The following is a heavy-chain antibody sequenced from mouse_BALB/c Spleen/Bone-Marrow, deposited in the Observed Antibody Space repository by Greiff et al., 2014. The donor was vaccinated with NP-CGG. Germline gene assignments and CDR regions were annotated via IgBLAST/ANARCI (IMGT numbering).Heavy chain of an antibody. J-gene: IGHJ2*01. D-gene: IGHD1-1*01. CDR2: ISPGTGSI. CDR3: NYYGNTFGY. Sequence: VQLQQSDAELVKPGASVKISCKASGYTFTDHAIHWVKQKPEQGLEWIGYISPGTGSIKYNEKFKDKVTLTADKSSSTAYMQLNSLTSEDSTVYFCNYYGNTFGYWGQGTTLTVSS. V-gene: IGHV1S53*01. CDR1: GYTFTDHA.